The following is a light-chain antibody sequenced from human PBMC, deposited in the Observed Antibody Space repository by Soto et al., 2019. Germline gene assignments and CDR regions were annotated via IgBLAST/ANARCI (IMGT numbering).Light chain of an antibody. CDR3: QQRNNWPPSIT. Sequence: EIVLTQSPATLSLSPGERATLSCRASQSVGVHLAWYQQKPGQAPRLLIYDASDRATGIPARFSGSGSETDFTLTISSLEPDDFAVYYCQQRNNWPPSITFGQGTRLEIK. V-gene: IGKV3-11*01. CDR2: DAS. J-gene: IGKJ5*01. CDR1: QSVGVH.